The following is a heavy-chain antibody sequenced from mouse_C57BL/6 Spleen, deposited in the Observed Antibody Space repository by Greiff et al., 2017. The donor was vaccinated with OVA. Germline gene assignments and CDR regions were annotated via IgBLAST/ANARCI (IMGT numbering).Heavy chain of an antibody. Sequence: EVMLVESGEGLVKPGGSLKLSCAASGFTFSSYAMSWVRQTPEKRLEWVAYISSGGDYIYYADTVKGRFTISRDNARNTLYLQMSSLKSEDTAMYYCTRAGRGYYAMDYWGQGTSVTVSS. V-gene: IGHV5-9-1*02. CDR1: GFTFSSYA. D-gene: IGHD4-1*01. J-gene: IGHJ4*01. CDR3: TRAGRGYYAMDY. CDR2: ISSGGDYI.